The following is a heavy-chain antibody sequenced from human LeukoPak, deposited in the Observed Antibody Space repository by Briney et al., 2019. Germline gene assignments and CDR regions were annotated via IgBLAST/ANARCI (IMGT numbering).Heavy chain of an antibody. D-gene: IGHD1-26*01. V-gene: IGHV3-74*01. CDR2: INSDGSST. Sequence: GGSLRLSCAASGFTFSDYWMHWVRQAPGKGLVWVSRINSDGSSTSYADSVKGRFTVSIDNAKNTLYLQMNSLRAEDSAVYYCARGGAYSGSYYGYWGQGTLVTVSS. CDR3: ARGGAYSGSYYGY. J-gene: IGHJ4*02. CDR1: GFTFSDYW.